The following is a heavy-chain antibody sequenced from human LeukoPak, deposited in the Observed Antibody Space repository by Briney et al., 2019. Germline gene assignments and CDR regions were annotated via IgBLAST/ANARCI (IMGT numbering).Heavy chain of an antibody. D-gene: IGHD2-15*01. J-gene: IGHJ4*02. CDR3: ARVVVVGDNDFDY. V-gene: IGHV1-18*01. CDR2: ISAYNGNK. Sequence: ASVKVSCKASGYTFTSYAISWVRQAPGQGLEWMGWISAYNGNKDDAQKRQVRVTMTTDTPTSTAYMELRGLRSDDTAVYYCARVVVVGDNDFDYWGQGTLVTVSS. CDR1: GYTFTSYA.